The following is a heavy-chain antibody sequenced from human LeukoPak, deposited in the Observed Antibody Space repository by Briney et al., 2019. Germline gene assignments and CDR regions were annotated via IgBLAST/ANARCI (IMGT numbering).Heavy chain of an antibody. Sequence: SETLSLTCTVSGRSISNYYWSWVRQPPGKGLEWVGHIDYSGRTNYSPSLKSRVRISVDTSKTKFSLKLNSVTAADTAVYYCARHANYYDSSGFYQYFDYWGQGTLVTVSS. CDR2: IDYSGRT. CDR3: ARHANYYDSSGFYQYFDY. CDR1: GRSISNYY. J-gene: IGHJ4*02. V-gene: IGHV4-59*08. D-gene: IGHD3-22*01.